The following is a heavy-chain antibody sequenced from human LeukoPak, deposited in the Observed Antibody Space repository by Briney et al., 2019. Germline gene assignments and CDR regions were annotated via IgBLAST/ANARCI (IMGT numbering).Heavy chain of an antibody. J-gene: IGHJ4*02. V-gene: IGHV3-23*01. CDR2: ISGSGGST. Sequence: GGSLRLSCAASGFTFSSYAISWVRQAPGKGLEWVSAISGSGGSTYYADSVKGRFTISRDNSKNTLYLQMNSLRAEDTAVYYCAKTYVFYDSSGPLDYWGQGTLVTVSS. CDR1: GFTFSSYA. CDR3: AKTYVFYDSSGPLDY. D-gene: IGHD3-22*01.